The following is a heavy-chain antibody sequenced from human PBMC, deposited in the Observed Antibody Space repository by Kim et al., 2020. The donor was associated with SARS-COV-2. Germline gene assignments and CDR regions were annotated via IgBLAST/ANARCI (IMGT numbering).Heavy chain of an antibody. V-gene: IGHV3-49*02. J-gene: IGHJ4*02. CDR3: TRGGVAAAGRFDY. D-gene: IGHD6-13*01. Sequence: YAASVKGRFTISRDDSKSIAYLQMNSLKTEDTAVYYCTRGGVAAAGRFDYWGQGTLVTVSS.